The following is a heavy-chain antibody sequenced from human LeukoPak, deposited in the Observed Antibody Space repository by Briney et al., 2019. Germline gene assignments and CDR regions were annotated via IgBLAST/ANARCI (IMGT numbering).Heavy chain of an antibody. V-gene: IGHV3-53*01. CDR1: GLSVRGSY. J-gene: IGHJ4*02. D-gene: IGHD6-13*01. CDR2: IYSGDRT. Sequence: GGSLRLSCVASGLSVRGSYMSWVRQAPGEGLEWVSVIYSGDRTYYADSVKGRFTISRDTSKNTLYLQMNNLRADDTAMYYCTRDLTGTTWSENDYWGQGTLVTISS. CDR3: TRDLTGTTWSENDY.